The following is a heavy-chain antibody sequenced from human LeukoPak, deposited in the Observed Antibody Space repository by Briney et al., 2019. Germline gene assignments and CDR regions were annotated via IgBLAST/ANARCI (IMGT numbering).Heavy chain of an antibody. CDR2: IYYSGS. Sequence: SETLSLTCTVSGGSIGSYYWSWIRQPPGKGLEWIGYIYYSGSKSRVTISVDTSKNQFSLKLSSVTAADTAVYYCARDFGETSLPNWFDPWGQGILVIVSS. D-gene: IGHD3-16*01. CDR1: GGSIGSYY. J-gene: IGHJ5*02. V-gene: IGHV4-59*12. CDR3: ARDFGETSLPNWFDP.